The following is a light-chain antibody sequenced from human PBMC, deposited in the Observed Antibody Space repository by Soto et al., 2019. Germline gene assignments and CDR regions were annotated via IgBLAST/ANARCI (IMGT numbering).Light chain of an antibody. V-gene: IGKV3-15*01. J-gene: IGKJ4*01. CDR2: DTS. CDR3: QPYNNWPLT. CDR1: QSVSSN. Sequence: EIVLTQSPATLSFSPGERATLSCRASQSVSSNLAWYQHKPGQTPRLLIYDTSTRATGVPARFSGSRSGPEFTLTINSLQSEDFAIYYCQPYNNWPLTFGGGTKVDIK.